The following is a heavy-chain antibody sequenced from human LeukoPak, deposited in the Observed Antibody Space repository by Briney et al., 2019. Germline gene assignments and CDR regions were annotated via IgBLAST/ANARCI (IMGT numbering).Heavy chain of an antibody. CDR2: IYTSGST. D-gene: IGHD1-26*01. CDR1: GGSISSGSYY. CDR3: ARAVGASFDY. Sequence: SSQTLSLTCTVSGGSISSGSYYWSWIRQPAGKGLEWIGRIYTSGSTNYNPSLKSRVTMSVDTSKNQFSLKLSSVTAADTAVYYCARAVGASFDYWGQGTLVTVSS. J-gene: IGHJ4*02. V-gene: IGHV4-61*02.